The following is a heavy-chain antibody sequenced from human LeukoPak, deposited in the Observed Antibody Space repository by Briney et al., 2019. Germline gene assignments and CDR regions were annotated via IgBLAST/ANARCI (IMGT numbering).Heavy chain of an antibody. V-gene: IGHV4-38-2*01. CDR2: IYHSGST. CDR1: GYSISSGYY. J-gene: IGHJ4*02. D-gene: IGHD6-19*01. Sequence: SETLSLTCAVSGYSISSGYYWGWIRQPPGKGLEWIGSIYHSGSTYYNPSLKSRVTISVDTSKNQFSLKLSSVTAADTAVYYCARVGSGWYDGGGYFDYWGQGTLVTVSS. CDR3: ARVGSGWYDGGGYFDY.